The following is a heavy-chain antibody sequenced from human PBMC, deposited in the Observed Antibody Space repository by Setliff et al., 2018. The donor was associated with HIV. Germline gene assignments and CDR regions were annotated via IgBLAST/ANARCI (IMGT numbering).Heavy chain of an antibody. J-gene: IGHJ4*02. D-gene: IGHD5-12*01. CDR1: GYTLTTYA. Sequence: GASVKVSCKASGYTLTTYAISWVRQAPGQGLEWMGIINPSGGSTSYSQKFQGRVTMTRDTSTSTVYMELNSLRSEDTAVYYCARVGDGYNSFDYWGQGTLVTVSS. CDR2: INPSGGST. CDR3: ARVGDGYNSFDY. V-gene: IGHV1-46*01.